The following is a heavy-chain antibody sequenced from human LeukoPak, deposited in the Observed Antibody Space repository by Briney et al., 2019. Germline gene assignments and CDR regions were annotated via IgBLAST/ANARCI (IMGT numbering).Heavy chain of an antibody. CDR3: TTDQERYYYDSIGPGPDY. V-gene: IGHV3-15*01. Sequence: PGGSLRLSCAASGFTFSSYAMSWVRQAPGKWLEWVGRITSKTDGGTTDYAAPVKGRFTISRDDSKNTLYLQMNSLKTEDTAVYYCTTDQERYYYDSIGPGPDYWGQGTLVTVSS. CDR2: ITSKTDGGTT. D-gene: IGHD3-22*01. CDR1: GFTFSSYA. J-gene: IGHJ4*02.